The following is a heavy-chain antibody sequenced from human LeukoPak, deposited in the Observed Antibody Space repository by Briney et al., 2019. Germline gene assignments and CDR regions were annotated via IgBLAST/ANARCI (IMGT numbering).Heavy chain of an antibody. CDR2: INHIGTT. D-gene: IGHD5-12*01. CDR3: ARQGGGTLGGYDFYGMDV. V-gene: IGHV4-34*01. CDR1: DGSFSGYY. J-gene: IGHJ6*02. Sequence: NSSETLSLTCAVYDGSFSGYYWSWIRQSPGKGLEWIGEINHIGTTNHNPSLKSRVTISVDTSKNQSSLKLSSVTAADTAVYYCARQGGGTLGGYDFYGMDVWGQGTTVTVSS.